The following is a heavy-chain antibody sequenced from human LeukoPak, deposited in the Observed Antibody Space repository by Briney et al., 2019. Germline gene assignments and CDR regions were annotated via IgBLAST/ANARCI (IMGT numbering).Heavy chain of an antibody. V-gene: IGHV3-30*02. Sequence: PGGSLRLSCAASGFTFSSYGMHWVRQAPGKGLEWVAFIRYDGSNKYYADSVKGRFTISRDNPKNTLYLQMNSLRAEDTAVYYCAKPRAARLPFVPFDYWGQGTLVTVSS. CDR2: IRYDGSNK. CDR1: GFTFSSYG. D-gene: IGHD6-6*01. J-gene: IGHJ4*02. CDR3: AKPRAARLPFVPFDY.